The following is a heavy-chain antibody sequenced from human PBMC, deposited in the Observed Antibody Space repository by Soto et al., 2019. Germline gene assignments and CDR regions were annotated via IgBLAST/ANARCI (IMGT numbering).Heavy chain of an antibody. CDR1: GGSISIAGYH. J-gene: IGHJ5*02. CDR3: ARVPGP. D-gene: IGHD2-2*01. V-gene: IGHV4-31*03. CDR2: IYYSGST. Sequence: SEALSLTCTVSGGSISIAGYHWSWIRQHPGKGLEWIGYIYYSGSTYYNPSLKSRVTISVDTSKNQFSLKLSSVTAADTAVYYCARVPGPWGLGTLVTVS.